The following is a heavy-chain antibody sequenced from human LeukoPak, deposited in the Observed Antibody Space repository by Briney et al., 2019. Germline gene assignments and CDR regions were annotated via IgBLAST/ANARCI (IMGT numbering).Heavy chain of an antibody. CDR3: ALPYYDFWSGYSSMDV. Sequence: SVKVSCKASGGTFSSYAISWVRQAPGQGLEWMGRIIPIFGTATYAQKFQGRVTITTDESTSTAYMELSSLRSEDTAVYYCALPYYDFWSGYSSMDVWGKGTTVTVSS. CDR2: IIPIFGTA. CDR1: GGTFSSYA. V-gene: IGHV1-69*05. J-gene: IGHJ6*03. D-gene: IGHD3-3*01.